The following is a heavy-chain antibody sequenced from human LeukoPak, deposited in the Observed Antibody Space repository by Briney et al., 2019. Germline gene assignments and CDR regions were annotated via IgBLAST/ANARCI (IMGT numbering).Heavy chain of an antibody. V-gene: IGHV1-18*01. Sequence: GAAVKVSCKASSYTFNSYAITWVRQAPGQGFEWMGGNSGYNGNTNYAQKLHGRVTMTTDTSTSTVFMELKSLRSDDTAVYYCARAPVHYGFWKGVDYWGQGTLVTVSS. CDR3: ARAPVHYGFWKGVDY. J-gene: IGHJ4*02. CDR1: SYTFNSYA. CDR2: NSGYNGNT. D-gene: IGHD3-3*01.